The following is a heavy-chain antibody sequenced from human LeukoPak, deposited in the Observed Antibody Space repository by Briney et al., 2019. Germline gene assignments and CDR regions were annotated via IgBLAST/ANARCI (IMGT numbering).Heavy chain of an antibody. CDR3: ARGFLSYGSSDYAFSYY. Sequence: ASVKVSCKASGYTFTSYDINWVRQATGQGLEWMGWMNPNNGNTGYAQRFQGRVTLTRDTSISTAYMELSSLKSEDTAVYYCARGFLSYGSSDYAFSYYWGQGTLVTVSS. CDR2: MNPNNGNT. J-gene: IGHJ4*02. V-gene: IGHV1-8*01. CDR1: GYTFTSYD. D-gene: IGHD3-22*01.